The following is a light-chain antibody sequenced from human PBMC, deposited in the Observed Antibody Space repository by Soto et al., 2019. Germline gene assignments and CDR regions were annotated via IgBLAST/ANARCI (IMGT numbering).Light chain of an antibody. CDR1: SSNIGSNY. Sequence: QPVLTQPPSASATPGQRVTISCSGSSSNIGSNYVYWYQHLPGTAPKLLIYRNDQRPSGVPDRFSGSKPGTSSSLAISGLRSEDEADYYCAAWDDSLSGVVFGGGTKLTVL. J-gene: IGLJ2*01. CDR3: AAWDDSLSGVV. V-gene: IGLV1-47*01. CDR2: RND.